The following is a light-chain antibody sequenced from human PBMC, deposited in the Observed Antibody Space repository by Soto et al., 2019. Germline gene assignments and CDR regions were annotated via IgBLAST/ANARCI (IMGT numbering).Light chain of an antibody. CDR3: QQSYSTPPT. J-gene: IGKJ1*01. CDR2: AAS. CDR1: QSVSSS. V-gene: IGKV3-15*01. Sequence: EIVMTQSQATLSVSPGERVTLSCRASQSVSSSLAWYRQKPGQAPRLLIYAASTRATGIPARFTGSGSGTDFTLTISSLQPEDFATYYCQQSYSTPPTFGQGTQVDI.